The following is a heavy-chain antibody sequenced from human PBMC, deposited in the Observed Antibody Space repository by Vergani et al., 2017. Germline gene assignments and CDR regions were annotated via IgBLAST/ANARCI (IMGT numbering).Heavy chain of an antibody. CDR1: GFTFSSYA. D-gene: IGHD1-26*01. CDR3: ARSGSYYFSSAGDAFDI. Sequence: EVQLLESGGGLVQPGGSLRLSCAASGFTFSSYAMSWVRQAPGKGLEWVSAISGSGGSTYYADSVKGRFTISRDNSKNTLDLQMNSLRAEDTAVYYCARSGSYYFSSAGDAFDIWGQGTVVTVSS. CDR2: ISGSGGST. V-gene: IGHV3-23*01. J-gene: IGHJ3*02.